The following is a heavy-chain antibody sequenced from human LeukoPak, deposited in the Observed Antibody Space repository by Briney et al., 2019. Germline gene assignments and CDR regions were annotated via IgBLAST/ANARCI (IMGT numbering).Heavy chain of an antibody. CDR2: IYSGGST. CDR3: ASGDRGPCEFDY. J-gene: IGHJ4*02. Sequence: PGGSLRLSCAASGFTVSSNYMSWVRQAPGKGLEWVSVIYSGGSTYYADSVKGRFTISRDNPKNTLYLQMNSLRAEDTAVYYCASGDRGPCEFDYWGQGTLVTVSS. V-gene: IGHV3-53*01. CDR1: GFTVSSNY. D-gene: IGHD3-22*01.